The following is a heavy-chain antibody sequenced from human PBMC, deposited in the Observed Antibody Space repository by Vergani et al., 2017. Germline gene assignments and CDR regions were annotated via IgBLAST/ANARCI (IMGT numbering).Heavy chain of an antibody. J-gene: IGHJ4*02. V-gene: IGHV3-23*01. D-gene: IGHD4-17*01. Sequence: EVQLLESGGGLVQPGGSLRLSCAASGFTFSSYAMRWVRQAPGKGLEWVSAISGSGGSTYYADSVKGRFTISRDNSKNTLYLQMNSLRAEDTAVYYCAKMIDYGDYTITNWGQGTLVTVSS. CDR3: AKMIDYGDYTITN. CDR1: GFTFSSYA. CDR2: ISGSGGST.